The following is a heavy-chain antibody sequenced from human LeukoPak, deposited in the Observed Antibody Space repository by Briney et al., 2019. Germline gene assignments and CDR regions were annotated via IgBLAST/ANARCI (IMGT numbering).Heavy chain of an antibody. CDR3: ARASHYYDSSGYFVGYFDY. Sequence: GGSLRLSCAASGFTFSSYDMHWVRQATGKGLERVSAIGTAGDTYYPGSVKGRFTISRENAKNSLYLQMNSLRAGDTAVYYCARASHYYDSSGYFVGYFDYWGQGTLVTVSS. J-gene: IGHJ4*02. D-gene: IGHD3-22*01. CDR2: IGTAGDT. CDR1: GFTFSSYD. V-gene: IGHV3-13*01.